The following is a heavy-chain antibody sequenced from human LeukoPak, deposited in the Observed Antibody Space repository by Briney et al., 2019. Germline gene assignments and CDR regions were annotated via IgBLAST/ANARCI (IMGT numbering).Heavy chain of an antibody. V-gene: IGHV4-34*01. Sequence: SETLSLTCAHYGGAFSGYYWSWIRQPPGKGPEWIGEINHSGSTNYNPSLKSRVTISVVTSEKQLSLKLSSVTAADTAVYYCARYTAAGRAHLDYWGQGTLVTVSS. CDR1: GGAFSGYY. D-gene: IGHD6-13*01. CDR3: ARYTAAGRAHLDY. CDR2: INHSGST. J-gene: IGHJ4*02.